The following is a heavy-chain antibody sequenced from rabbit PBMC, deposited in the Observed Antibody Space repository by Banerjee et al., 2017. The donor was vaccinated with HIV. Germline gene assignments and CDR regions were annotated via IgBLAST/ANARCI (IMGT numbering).Heavy chain of an antibody. CDR1: GFSFSSSYY. Sequence: QSLEESGGGLVQPEGSLTLTCTASGFSFSSSYYMCWVRQAPGKGLEWIACIYTDSGSTYYASWAKGRFTISKTSSTTVTLQMTSLTAADTATYFCARYYIYPAGLWGPGTLVT. CDR3: ARYYIYPAGL. D-gene: IGHD6-1*01. V-gene: IGHV1S40*01. CDR2: IYTDSGST. J-gene: IGHJ4*01.